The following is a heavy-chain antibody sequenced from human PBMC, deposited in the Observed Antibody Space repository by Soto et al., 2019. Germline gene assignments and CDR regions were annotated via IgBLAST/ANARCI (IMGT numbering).Heavy chain of an antibody. D-gene: IGHD1-1*01. CDR2: ISPMFGAA. V-gene: IGHV1-69*19. Sequence: QVQLVQSGAEMKKPGSSVKVSCQSSGSTFNTYAMNWVRQAPGQGPEWMGDISPMFGAANYAPKFQSRVTCTADESTGTSAMQLSSLRSEDTALFFWAGEVQVHTPAFVYWGQGTLFTVSS. CDR1: GSTFNTYA. CDR3: AGEVQVHTPAFVY. J-gene: IGHJ4*02.